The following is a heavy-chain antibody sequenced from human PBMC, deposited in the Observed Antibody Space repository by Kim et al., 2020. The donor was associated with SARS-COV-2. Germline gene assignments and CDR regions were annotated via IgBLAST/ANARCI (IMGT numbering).Heavy chain of an antibody. Sequence: GGSLRLSCTASGFAFGDFALSWFCLAPGKGLEWLGFIRSKDYDATTEYAPSVRGRFTLSRDEYTSLGYLQVNSLNTDDTGVYYCGRAGSGSSYKGVDSWGQGTLVTVS. CDR1: GFAFGDFA. CDR3: GRAGSGSSYKGVDS. J-gene: IGHJ4*02. D-gene: IGHD3-10*01. CDR2: IRSKDYDATT. V-gene: IGHV3-49*03.